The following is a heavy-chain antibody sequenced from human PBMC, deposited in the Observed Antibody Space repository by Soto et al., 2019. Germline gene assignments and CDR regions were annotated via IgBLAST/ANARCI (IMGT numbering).Heavy chain of an antibody. Sequence: GESLKISCKGSGYSFAGYWITWVRQKPGKGLEWMGRIDPSDSQTYYSPSFRGHVTISATKSITTVFLQWSSLRASDTAMYYCARQIYDSDTGPNFQYYFDSWGQGTPVIVSS. CDR1: GYSFAGYW. CDR2: IDPSDSQT. J-gene: IGHJ4*02. CDR3: ARQIYDSDTGPNFQYYFDS. V-gene: IGHV5-10-1*01. D-gene: IGHD5-18*01.